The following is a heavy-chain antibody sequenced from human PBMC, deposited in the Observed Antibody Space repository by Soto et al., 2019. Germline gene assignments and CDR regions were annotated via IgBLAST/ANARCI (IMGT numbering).Heavy chain of an antibody. J-gene: IGHJ6*02. CDR1: GFTFSSYA. V-gene: IGHV3-30-3*01. D-gene: IGHD2-21*02. CDR3: ASGRGRYCGGDCYDYYYGMDV. CDR2: ISYDGSNK. Sequence: QMQLVESGGGVVQPGRSLRLSCAASGFTFSSYAMNWVRQAPGKGLEWVAIISYDGSNKYYADSVKGRFTISRDTSKNTLYLQMNSLRAEDTAVYYCASGRGRYCGGDCYDYYYGMDVWGQGTTVTVSS.